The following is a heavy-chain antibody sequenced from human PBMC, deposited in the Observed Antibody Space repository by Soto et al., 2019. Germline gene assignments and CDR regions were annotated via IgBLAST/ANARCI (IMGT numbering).Heavy chain of an antibody. CDR2: IWYDGSNK. Sequence: QVQLVESGGGVVQPGRSLRLSCAASGFTFSSYGMHWVRQAPGKGLEWVAVIWYDGSNKYYADSVKGRFTISRDNSKNTLYLQKNRLRAEDTAVYYCASGEYGSGSCLDYWGQGTLVTVSS. CDR3: ASGEYGSGSCLDY. V-gene: IGHV3-33*01. CDR1: GFTFSSYG. D-gene: IGHD3-10*01. J-gene: IGHJ4*02.